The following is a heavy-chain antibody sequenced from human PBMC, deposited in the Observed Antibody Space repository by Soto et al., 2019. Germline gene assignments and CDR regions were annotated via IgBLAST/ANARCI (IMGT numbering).Heavy chain of an antibody. CDR2: ISQSGST. CDR3: ARGSGIAVIPGELEDVHYDY. V-gene: IGHV4-34*01. J-gene: IGHJ4*02. D-gene: IGHD2-2*01. Sequence: QVQLQQWGAGLLKPSETLSLTCAVYGQSFSGHXXSWIRQSPGKGLEWIGEISQSGSTYYNPSLKTRVTISADTSKNQFSLTLNSVTAADTGVFYCARGSGIAVIPGELEDVHYDYWGQGTLVSVSS. CDR1: GQSFSGHX.